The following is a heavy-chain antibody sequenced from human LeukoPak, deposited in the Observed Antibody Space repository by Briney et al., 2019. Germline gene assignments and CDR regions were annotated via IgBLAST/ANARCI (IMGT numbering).Heavy chain of an antibody. V-gene: IGHV3-48*01. CDR2: ISSSSSTM. D-gene: IGHD5-12*01. CDR1: RFTFSRYS. CDR3: ARDLYSGYDLQAFDY. J-gene: IGHJ4*02. Sequence: PGGSLRLSCAASRFTFSRYSMNWVRQAPGKGLEWVSYISSSSSTMYYADSVKGRFTISRDSAKNSLYLQMNSLRVEDTAVYYCARDLYSGYDLQAFDYWGQGTLVTVSS.